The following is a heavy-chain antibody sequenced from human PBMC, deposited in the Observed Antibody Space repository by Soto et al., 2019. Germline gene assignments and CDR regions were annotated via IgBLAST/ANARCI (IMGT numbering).Heavy chain of an antibody. CDR1: GFTFTSSA. CDR2: IVVGSGNT. CDR3: AASYGSGSQYYYYGMDV. Sequence: QMQLVQSGPEVKKPGTSVKVSCKASGFTFTSSAVQWVRQARGQRLEWIGWIVVGSGNTNYAQKFQERVTITRDMSTSTAYMELSSLRSEDTAVCYCAASYGSGSQYYYYGMDVWGQGTTVTVSS. D-gene: IGHD3-10*01. V-gene: IGHV1-58*01. J-gene: IGHJ6*02.